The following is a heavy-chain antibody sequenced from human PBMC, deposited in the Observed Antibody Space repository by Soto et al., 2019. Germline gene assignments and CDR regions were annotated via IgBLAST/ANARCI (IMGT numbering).Heavy chain of an antibody. CDR3: ARDLGGWPDY. D-gene: IGHD6-19*01. V-gene: IGHV1-3*01. Sequence: QVQLVQSGAEVKKPGASVKVSCKASGYTFTSYAIHWVRQAPGQRLEWMGWINAGNGNTKYSQKFQDRVTITRDTSATTAYMELSSLRSEDTAVYYCARDLGGWPDYWGQGTLVTVSS. CDR1: GYTFTSYA. CDR2: INAGNGNT. J-gene: IGHJ4*02.